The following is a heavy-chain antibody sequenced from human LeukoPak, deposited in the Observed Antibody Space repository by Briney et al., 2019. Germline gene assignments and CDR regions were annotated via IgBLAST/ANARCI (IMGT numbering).Heavy chain of an antibody. CDR3: AREILGFCHSGYDCSSAFDI. CDR1: GGSISSSSYY. J-gene: IGHJ3*02. D-gene: IGHD5-12*01. CDR2: IYYSGST. Sequence: SETLSLTCTVSGGSISSSSYYWGWIRQPPGKGLEWIGSIYYSGSTYYNPSLKSRVTISVDTSKNQFSLKLSSVTAADTAVYYCAREILGFCHSGYDCSSAFDIWGQGTMVTVSS. V-gene: IGHV4-39*07.